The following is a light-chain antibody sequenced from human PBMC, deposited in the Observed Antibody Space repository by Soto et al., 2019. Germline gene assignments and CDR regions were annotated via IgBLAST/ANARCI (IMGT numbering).Light chain of an antibody. CDR2: GAS. CDR1: QSVSSN. CDR3: QQYNNWWT. Sequence: EIVMTQSPATLSVSPGERATLSCRASQSVSSNLAWYQQKPGQAPMLLIYGASTSATGIPARFMGSGSGTEFTRTSSSLQSEDFAGYYCQQYNNWWTFGQGTKVEIK. J-gene: IGKJ1*01. V-gene: IGKV3-15*01.